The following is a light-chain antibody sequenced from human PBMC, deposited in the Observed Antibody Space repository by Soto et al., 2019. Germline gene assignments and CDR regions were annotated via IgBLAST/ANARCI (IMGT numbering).Light chain of an antibody. Sequence: DIQMTQSPSSLSASVGDRVTITCRASQSISSLLNWYQQKPGKAPKLLIYAASSLQSGVPSRFSGSGSGTDFTLTISSLQPEDFATYYCQQSSGTPLTFGGGTKVEIK. CDR1: QSISSL. CDR2: AAS. CDR3: QQSSGTPLT. V-gene: IGKV1-39*01. J-gene: IGKJ4*01.